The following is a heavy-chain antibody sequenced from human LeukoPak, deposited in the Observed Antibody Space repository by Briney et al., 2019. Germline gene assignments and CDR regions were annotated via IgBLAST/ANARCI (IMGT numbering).Heavy chain of an antibody. J-gene: IGHJ4*02. CDR3: AGLRDYDS. CDR2: ISGASNSI. CDR1: GLDFSRYS. Sequence: RRCLRPSSVASGLDFSRYSMTWVRQAPGNGLECLAYISGASNSIQYIDSVRGRFTVSSDNAKNSVYLQMNTLRAEDTAMYYCAGLRDYDSWGQGTMVVVSS. V-gene: IGHV3-48*01.